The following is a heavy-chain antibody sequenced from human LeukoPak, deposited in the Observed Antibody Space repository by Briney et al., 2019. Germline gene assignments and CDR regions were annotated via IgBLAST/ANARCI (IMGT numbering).Heavy chain of an antibody. V-gene: IGHV3-11*03. CDR3: ARHPDGSLSLDY. CDR1: GFSFSDYY. J-gene: IGHJ4*02. D-gene: IGHD1-26*01. CDR2: ISSSGSHT. Sequence: GGSLRLSCVASGFSFSDYYMSWIRQAPGKGLHWVSYISSSGSHTNYAESVTGRFTNSRNNAKKSLHLQMNSLRAEDTAVYYCARHPDGSLSLDYWGQGTLVTVSS.